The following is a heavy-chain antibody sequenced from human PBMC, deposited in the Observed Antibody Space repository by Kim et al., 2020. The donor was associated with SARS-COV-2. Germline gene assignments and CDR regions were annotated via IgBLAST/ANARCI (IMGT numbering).Heavy chain of an antibody. Sequence: GGSLRLSCAASGFTFSTYAMSWVRRAPGKGLEWVSGISGSDGSTKYADSVRGRFTISRDNSKNMVYLQMKSLRTEDTAVYYCAKMGSGSYLTWFDSWGQG. CDR3: AKMGSGSYLTWFDS. CDR1: GFTFSTYA. D-gene: IGHD3-10*01. V-gene: IGHV3-23*01. J-gene: IGHJ5*02. CDR2: ISGSDGST.